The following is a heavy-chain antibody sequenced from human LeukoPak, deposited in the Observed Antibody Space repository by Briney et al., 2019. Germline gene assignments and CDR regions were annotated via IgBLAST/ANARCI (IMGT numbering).Heavy chain of an antibody. CDR2: IWFDRSNK. CDR3: ARECGYNYGYAVIDY. CDR1: GFTFTGYG. Sequence: RGSLRLSCAASGFTFTGYGMRWVRQAPGKGLEWVGDIWFDRSNKYYVDSVKGRFTISRDTSKNTLYLQMSRLRAEDTAVYYCARECGYNYGYAVIDYWGQGTLVTVSS. D-gene: IGHD5-18*01. J-gene: IGHJ4*02. V-gene: IGHV3-33*01.